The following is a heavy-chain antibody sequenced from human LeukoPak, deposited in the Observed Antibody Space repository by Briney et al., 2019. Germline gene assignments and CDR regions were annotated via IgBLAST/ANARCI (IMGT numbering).Heavy chain of an antibody. CDR1: GFTFSSYS. V-gene: IGHV3-21*01. CDR2: ISSSSSYI. J-gene: IGHJ4*02. D-gene: IGHD5-12*01. CDR3: ARVGGYSGYEWNDY. Sequence: GGSLRLSCAASGFTFSSYSMNWVRQAPGKGLEWVSSISSSSSYIYYADSVKGRFTISRANAKNSLYLQMNSLRAEDTAVYYCARVGGYSGYEWNDYWGQGTLVTVSS.